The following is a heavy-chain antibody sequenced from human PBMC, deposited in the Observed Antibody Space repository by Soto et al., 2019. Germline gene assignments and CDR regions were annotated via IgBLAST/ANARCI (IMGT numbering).Heavy chain of an antibody. Sequence: GGSLRLSCAASGFTFSSYAMSWVRQAPGKGLEWVSAISGSGGSTYYADSVKGRFTISRDNSKNTLYLQMNSLRAEDTAVYYCAKPYDYGVGRAAFDYWGQGTLVTVSS. CDR1: GFTFSSYA. V-gene: IGHV3-23*01. J-gene: IGHJ4*02. CDR2: ISGSGGST. D-gene: IGHD4-17*01. CDR3: AKPYDYGVGRAAFDY.